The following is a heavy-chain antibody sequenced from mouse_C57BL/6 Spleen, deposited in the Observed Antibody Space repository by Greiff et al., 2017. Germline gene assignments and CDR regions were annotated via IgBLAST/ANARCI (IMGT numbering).Heavy chain of an antibody. CDR3: AREGYDSPWFAY. CDR2: ISYDGSN. Sequence: EVQVVESGPGLVKPSQSLSLTCSVTGYSITSGYYWNWIRQFPGNKLEWMGYISYDGSNNYNPSLKNRISITRDTSKNQFFLKLNSVTTEDTATYYCAREGYDSPWFAYWGQGTLVTVSA. V-gene: IGHV3-6*01. CDR1: GYSITSGYY. D-gene: IGHD2-3*01. J-gene: IGHJ3*01.